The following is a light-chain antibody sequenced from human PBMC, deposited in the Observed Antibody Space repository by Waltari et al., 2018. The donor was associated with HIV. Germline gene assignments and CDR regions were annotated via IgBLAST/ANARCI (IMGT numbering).Light chain of an antibody. V-gene: IGLV3-21*04. CDR3: QVGDGLNDHLFV. CDR1: NIGSTN. Sequence: SYVLTQPPSVSVAPGKTATVTCGGDNIGSTNVHWYQKRPGQAPVLFIHYDTDRPSGIPERFSGSKSGNTATLTISRVEPGDEAAYHCQVGDGLNDHLFVFGKGTEVTVL. J-gene: IGLJ1*01. CDR2: YDT.